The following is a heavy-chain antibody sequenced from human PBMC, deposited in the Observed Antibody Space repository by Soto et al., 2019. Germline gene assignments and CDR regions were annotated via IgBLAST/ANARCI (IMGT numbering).Heavy chain of an antibody. D-gene: IGHD2-2*01. CDR3: AHGSCSSADCYPNPYLDY. V-gene: IGHV2-5*02. J-gene: IGHJ4*02. CDR2: IYWDDDE. Sequence: QITLKESGPTLVNPTQTLTLTCTFSGFSLSTTAEGVGWIRQPPGKALEWLALIYWDDDERYSPSLKSRLTITKGTSKNQVVLTMTNVDPVDTATYYCAHGSCSSADCYPNPYLDYWGQGILVTVSS. CDR1: GFSLSTTAEG.